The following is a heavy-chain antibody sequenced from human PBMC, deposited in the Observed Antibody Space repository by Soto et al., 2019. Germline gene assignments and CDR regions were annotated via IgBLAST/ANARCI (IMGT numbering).Heavy chain of an antibody. Sequence: ASVKVSCKASGYTFTSYGISWVRQAPGQGLEWMGWISVYNGNTKYGQNLQGRVTMTADTSTSTAYMELRSLRSDDTAVYYCARDFYYYDSSGYFEYWGQGTLVTVSS. CDR3: ARDFYYYDSSGYFEY. CDR2: ISVYNGNT. D-gene: IGHD3-22*01. V-gene: IGHV1-18*04. CDR1: GYTFTSYG. J-gene: IGHJ4*02.